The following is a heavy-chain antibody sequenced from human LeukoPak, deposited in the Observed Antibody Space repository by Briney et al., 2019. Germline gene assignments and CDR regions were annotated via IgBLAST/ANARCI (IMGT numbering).Heavy chain of an antibody. J-gene: IGHJ5*02. Sequence: PSETLSLTCAVHGATFTSYAWSWIRQSPGQGLEWIGEVNRVGYTIYNPSLKSRVDISLDTSTTQFSLRLSSVTVADTAVYFCPRERVVSDYNWFDPWGQGTLVTVSS. V-gene: IGHV4-34*01. CDR3: PRERVVSDYNWFDP. CDR1: GATFTSYA. CDR2: VNRVGYT. D-gene: IGHD6-25*01.